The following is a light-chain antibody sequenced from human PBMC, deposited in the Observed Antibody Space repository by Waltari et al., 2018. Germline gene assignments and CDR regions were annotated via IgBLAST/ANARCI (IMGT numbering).Light chain of an antibody. CDR3: AAWDDSLNGWV. V-gene: IGLV1-44*01. CDR2: SSN. Sequence: QSVLTQPPSVSGTPGQRVTLSCSGTSSNIGSNRIHWFQQPPATAPKLLIHSSNQRPSGVPDRFSGSKSGTSASLAISGLQSEDEGDYYCAAWDDSLNGWVFGGGTKLTVL. J-gene: IGLJ3*02. CDR1: SSNIGSNR.